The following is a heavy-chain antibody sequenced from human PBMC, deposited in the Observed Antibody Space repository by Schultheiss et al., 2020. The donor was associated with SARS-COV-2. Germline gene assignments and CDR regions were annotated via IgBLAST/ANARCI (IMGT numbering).Heavy chain of an antibody. CDR3: AKDLKFWSGYYTGGMDV. D-gene: IGHD3-3*01. CDR2: ISDDGSNK. V-gene: IGHV3-30*18. CDR1: GFTFSSYG. Sequence: GGSLRLSCAASGFTFSSYGMHWVRQAPGKGLEWVAVISDDGSNKYYADSVKGRFTISRDNSKNTLYLQMNSLRAEDTAVYYCAKDLKFWSGYYTGGMDVWGQGTTVTVSS. J-gene: IGHJ6*02.